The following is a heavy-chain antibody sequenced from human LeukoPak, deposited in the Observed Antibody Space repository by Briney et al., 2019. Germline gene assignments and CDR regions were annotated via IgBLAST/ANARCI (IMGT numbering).Heavy chain of an antibody. Sequence: GGSLRLSCATSGFTFSGHSMSWVRQAPGKGLEWVSSITSTATHTYYADSVKGRFTISRDNAENSLILQTSSLTVADTGIYYCARDGSPNYGYYAFFDNWGQGTLVTVSS. D-gene: IGHD1-26*01. J-gene: IGHJ4*02. V-gene: IGHV3-21*01. CDR1: GFTFSGHS. CDR3: ARDGSPNYGYYAFFDN. CDR2: ITSTATHT.